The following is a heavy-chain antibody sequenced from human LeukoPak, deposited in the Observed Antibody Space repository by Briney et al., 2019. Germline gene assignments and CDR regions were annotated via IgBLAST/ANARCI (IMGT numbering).Heavy chain of an antibody. CDR3: ARDGRIFSSGWPFDY. V-gene: IGHV1-18*01. Sequence: GASVKVSCKASGYTFTSYGISWVRQAPGQGLEWMGWISAYNGNTNYAQKLQGRVTMTTDTSTSTAYMELRSLRPDDTAVYYCARDGRIFSSGWPFDYWGQGTLVTVSS. CDR2: ISAYNGNT. J-gene: IGHJ4*02. D-gene: IGHD6-19*01. CDR1: GYTFTSYG.